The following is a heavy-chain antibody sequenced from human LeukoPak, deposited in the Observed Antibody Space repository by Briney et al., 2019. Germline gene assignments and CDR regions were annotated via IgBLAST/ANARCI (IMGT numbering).Heavy chain of an antibody. CDR1: GFTFSSYA. D-gene: IGHD1-26*01. CDR3: AKDKGWGYSSYDYYGMDV. V-gene: IGHV3-23*01. J-gene: IGHJ6*02. Sequence: GGSLRLSCAASGFTFSSYAMSWVRQAPGKGLEWVSAISGSGGSTYYADSVKGRFTISRDISKNTLYVQMNSLRAEDAAVYYCAKDKGWGYSSYDYYGMDVWGQGTTVTVSS. CDR2: ISGSGGST.